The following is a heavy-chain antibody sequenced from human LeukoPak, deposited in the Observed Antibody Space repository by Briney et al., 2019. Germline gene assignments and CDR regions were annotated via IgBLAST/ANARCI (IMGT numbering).Heavy chain of an antibody. V-gene: IGHV1-46*01. CDR3: ARDWNLYGDSYVADY. CDR2: INPSGGST. J-gene: IGHJ4*02. CDR1: GYTFTSYY. D-gene: IGHD4-17*01. Sequence: ASVKVSCKASGYTFTSYYMHWVRQAPGQGLEWMGIINPSGGSTSYAQKFQGRVTMTRDTPTSTVYMELSSLRSEDTAVYYCARDWNLYGDSYVADYWGQGTLVTVSS.